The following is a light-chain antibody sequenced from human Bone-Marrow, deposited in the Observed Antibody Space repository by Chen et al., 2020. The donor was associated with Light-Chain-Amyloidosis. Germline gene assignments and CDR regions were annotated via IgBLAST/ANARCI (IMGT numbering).Light chain of an antibody. CDR1: NIGSTS. V-gene: IGLV3-21*02. Sequence: SYVLTQPSSVSVAPGQTATIACGGNNIGSTSEHWYQQTPGQAPLLVVYDDSDRPTGIPVRLSASPRGNTATMTIRRVEAGDDADYFCQVWDSITYRPRFGGGTNLTVL. CDR3: QVWDSITYRPR. J-gene: IGLJ3*02. CDR2: DDS.